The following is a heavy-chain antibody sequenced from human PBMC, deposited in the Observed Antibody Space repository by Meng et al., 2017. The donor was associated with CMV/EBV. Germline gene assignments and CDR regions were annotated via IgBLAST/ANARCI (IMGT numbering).Heavy chain of an antibody. V-gene: IGHV3-23*01. D-gene: IGHD3-22*01. CDR2: ISSYGDIT. CDR1: FGSCT. J-gene: IGHJ4*02. CDR3: TTDSLWGYYYDSSGYYRVDY. Sequence: FGSCTMTWVRQDPGKGLEWVSLISSYGDITYYTDSVKGRFTISRDNSKNTLYLQMNSLRAEDTAVYYCTTDSLWGYYYDSSGYYRVDYWGQGTLVSVSS.